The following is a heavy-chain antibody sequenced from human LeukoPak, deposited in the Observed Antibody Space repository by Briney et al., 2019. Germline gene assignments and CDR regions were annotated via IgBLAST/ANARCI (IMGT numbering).Heavy chain of an antibody. CDR2: IYYSGST. D-gene: IGHD3-22*01. V-gene: IGHV4-39*01. J-gene: IGHJ4*02. Sequence: PSETLSLTCTVSGGSISSSFYYWGWIRQPPGKGLEWIGTIYYSGSTYYNPSLKSRVTICVDTSKNQFSLKLSSVTAADTAVYYCARLGDRYYYDSSWDYWGQGTLVTVSS. CDR1: GGSISSSFYY. CDR3: ARLGDRYYYDSSWDY.